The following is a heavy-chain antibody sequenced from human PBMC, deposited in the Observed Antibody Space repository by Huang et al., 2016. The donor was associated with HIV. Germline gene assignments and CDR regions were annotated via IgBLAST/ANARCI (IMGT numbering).Heavy chain of an antibody. CDR2: ISPGDSDT. CDR3: ARLIGSPSFYYGLDV. D-gene: IGHD3-10*01. V-gene: IGHV5-51*01. CDR1: GYRFRSNW. Sequence: EVQLVQSGAEVKKPGESLKISCKGSGYRFRSNWIGWGRQMPGKGLEWMGIISPGDSDTRYSPSFQGQVTISADKSINTAYLQWSSLKASDTAMYYCARLIGSPSFYYGLDVWGQGTTVTVSS. J-gene: IGHJ6*02.